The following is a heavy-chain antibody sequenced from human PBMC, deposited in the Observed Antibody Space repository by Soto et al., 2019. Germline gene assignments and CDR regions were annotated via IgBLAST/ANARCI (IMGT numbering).Heavy chain of an antibody. V-gene: IGHV1-18*04. CDR3: ARSYCSTSTCYSYWFDP. J-gene: IGHJ5*02. D-gene: IGHD2-2*02. Sequence: QIQLVQSGAEVKKPGASVKVSCKASGYAFNRYGLTWVRQAPGQGLEWMGWISAYNGNTNYAQNLQGRVTMTTDTSTSTAYMELRNLTSDDTALYYCARSYCSTSTCYSYWFDPWGQGTLVTVSS. CDR2: ISAYNGNT. CDR1: GYAFNRYG.